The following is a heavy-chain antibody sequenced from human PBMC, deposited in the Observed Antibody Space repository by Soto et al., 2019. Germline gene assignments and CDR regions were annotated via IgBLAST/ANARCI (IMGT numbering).Heavy chain of an antibody. J-gene: IGHJ6*02. CDR2: IIPIFGTA. Sequence: GASVKVSCKASGGTFSSYAISWVRQAPGQGLEWMGGIIPIFGTANYAQKFQGRVTITADESTSTAYMELSSLRSEDTAVYYCASNRYCSSTSCYVNHYYYGMDVWGQGTTVTVSS. V-gene: IGHV1-69*13. CDR1: GGTFSSYA. D-gene: IGHD2-2*01. CDR3: ASNRYCSSTSCYVNHYYYGMDV.